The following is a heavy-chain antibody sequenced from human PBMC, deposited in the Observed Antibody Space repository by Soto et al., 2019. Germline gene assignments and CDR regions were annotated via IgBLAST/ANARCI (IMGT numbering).Heavy chain of an antibody. J-gene: IGHJ6*03. CDR1: GGSISSYY. CDR3: ARDREPKKLGYCSSTSCYDYYYYYYMDV. D-gene: IGHD2-2*01. CDR2: IYYSGST. Sequence: ASETLSLTCTVSGGSISSYYWSWIRQPPGKGLEWIGYIYYSGSTNYNPSLKSRVTISVDTSKNQFSLELSSVTAADTAVYYCARDREPKKLGYCSSTSCYDYYYYYYMDVWGKGTTVTVSS. V-gene: IGHV4-59*01.